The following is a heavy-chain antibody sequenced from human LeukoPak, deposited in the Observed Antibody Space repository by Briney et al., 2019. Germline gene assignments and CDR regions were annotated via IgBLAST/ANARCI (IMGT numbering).Heavy chain of an antibody. D-gene: IGHD6-13*01. V-gene: IGHV4-31*03. J-gene: IGHJ2*01. CDR2: IYYSGST. Sequence: PSETLSLTCTVSGGSISSGGYYWSWIRQHPGKGLEWIGYIYYSGSTYYNPSLKSRVTISVDTSKNQFSLKLSSVTAADTAVYYCARDIAAAGTGCYFDLWGRGTLVTVSS. CDR3: ARDIAAAGTGCYFDL. CDR1: GGSISSGGYY.